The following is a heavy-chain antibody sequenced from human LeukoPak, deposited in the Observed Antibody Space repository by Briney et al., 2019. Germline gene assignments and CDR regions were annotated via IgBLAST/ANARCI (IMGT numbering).Heavy chain of an antibody. CDR3: ARGGYILTGYYPRYFDY. Sequence: PSETLSLTCTVSGYSITSAYYWGWFRQPPGKGLEWIGSFFLKGSTYYNPSLKSRVTISVDTSKNQFSLTLSSVTAADTAVYYCARGGYILTGYYPRYFDYWGQGTLVTVSS. D-gene: IGHD3-9*01. J-gene: IGHJ4*02. V-gene: IGHV4-38-2*02. CDR1: GYSITSAYY. CDR2: FFLKGST.